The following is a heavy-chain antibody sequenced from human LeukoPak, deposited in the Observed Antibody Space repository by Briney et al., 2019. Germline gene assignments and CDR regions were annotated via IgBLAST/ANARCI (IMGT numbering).Heavy chain of an antibody. Sequence: PGGALGLSFAASGFIFRRNYMNWGRQAPGKGLEWVSVIYSGGSKDYANSVKGRFTITRDNSKNTVYLQMNSLRAEDTAVYYCARDSETETGWYYYGMDVWGQGTTVTVSS. CDR3: ARDSETETGWYYYGMDV. J-gene: IGHJ6*02. V-gene: IGHV3-53*01. CDR1: GFIFRRNY. D-gene: IGHD2-21*02. CDR2: IYSGGSK.